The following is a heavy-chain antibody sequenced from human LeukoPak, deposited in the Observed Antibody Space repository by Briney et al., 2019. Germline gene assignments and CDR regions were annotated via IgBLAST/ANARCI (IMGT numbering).Heavy chain of an antibody. CDR1: SGSISTSNYY. V-gene: IGHV4-39*07. Sequence: SETLSLTCTVSSGSISTSNYYWSWIRQPSGKGLEWIGEINHSGSTNYNPSLKSRVTISVDTSKNQFSLKLSSVTAADTAVYYCARGQSGDSGSSLYWGQGTLVTVSS. J-gene: IGHJ4*02. CDR3: ARGQSGDSGSSLY. D-gene: IGHD1-26*01. CDR2: INHSGST.